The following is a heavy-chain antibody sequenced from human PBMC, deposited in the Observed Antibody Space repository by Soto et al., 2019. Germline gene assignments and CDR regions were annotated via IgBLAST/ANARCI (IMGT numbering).Heavy chain of an antibody. CDR3: ARGVGSSPPQY. CDR2: IYASGSP. CDR1: GGSVSVYY. V-gene: IGHV4-59*02. J-gene: IGHJ4*02. Sequence: SETLSLTCTISGGSVSVYYWSWIRQSTGQGLKWIGYIYASGSPYYNPSLRSRVTISADTSKNQISLKLTSPTAADTAVYYCARGVGSSPPQYWGRGTLVTVSS. D-gene: IGHD1-26*01.